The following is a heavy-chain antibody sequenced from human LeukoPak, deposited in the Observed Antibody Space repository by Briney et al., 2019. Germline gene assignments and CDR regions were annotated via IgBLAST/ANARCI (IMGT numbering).Heavy chain of an antibody. Sequence: ASVKVSCKASGGTFSSYAISWVRQAPGQGLEWMGRIIPILGIANYAQKFQGRVTITADKSTSTAYMELSSLRSEDTAVYYCARVLESSSWYRKGDAFDIWGQGTMVTVSS. CDR2: IIPILGIA. CDR3: ARVLESSSWYRKGDAFDI. D-gene: IGHD6-13*01. J-gene: IGHJ3*02. V-gene: IGHV1-69*04. CDR1: GGTFSSYA.